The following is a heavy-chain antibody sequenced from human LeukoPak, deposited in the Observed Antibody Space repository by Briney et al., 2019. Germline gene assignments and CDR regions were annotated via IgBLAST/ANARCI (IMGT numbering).Heavy chain of an antibody. CDR3: ARGTYDFWSGSEYNWFDP. Sequence: SQTLSLTCTVSGGSISSDGYYWSWIRQHPGKGLEWIGYIYYSGSTYYNPSLKSRVTISVDTSKNQFSLKLSSVTAADTAVYYCARGTYDFWSGSEYNWFDPWGQGTLVTVSS. CDR2: IYYSGST. CDR1: GGSISSDGYY. J-gene: IGHJ5*02. V-gene: IGHV4-31*03. D-gene: IGHD3-3*01.